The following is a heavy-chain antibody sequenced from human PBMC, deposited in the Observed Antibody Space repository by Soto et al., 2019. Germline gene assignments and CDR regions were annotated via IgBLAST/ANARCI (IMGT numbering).Heavy chain of an antibody. CDR2: ISLSGDAV. CDR3: ARRQWFAYDS. J-gene: IGHJ4*02. V-gene: IGHV3-11*01. CDR1: GFTFSDSS. Sequence: QVQLVESGGGLVKPGGSLRLSCVTSGFTFSDSSMSWVRQAPGKGLEWVSYISLSGDAVFYAASVKGRFTISRDNAKLSLYRQMNSLRAEDTAVYYCARRQWFAYDSWGQGTLVTVSS. D-gene: IGHD3-22*01.